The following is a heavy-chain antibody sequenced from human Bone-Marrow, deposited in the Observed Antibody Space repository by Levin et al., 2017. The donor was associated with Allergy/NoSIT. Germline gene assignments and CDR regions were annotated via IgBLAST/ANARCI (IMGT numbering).Heavy chain of an antibody. V-gene: IGHV3-48*03. J-gene: IGHJ4*02. Sequence: GESLKISCAASGFIFSSYEMNWVRQAPGKGLEWVSYISSGSSNSQHADSVKGRFTISRDNAKNSLSLQMNSLRAEDTGVYFCVRQRSGSYFPYFDYWGQGTLVTVSS. CDR1: GFIFSSYE. CDR3: VRQRSGSYFPYFDY. CDR2: ISSGSSNS. D-gene: IGHD3-10*01.